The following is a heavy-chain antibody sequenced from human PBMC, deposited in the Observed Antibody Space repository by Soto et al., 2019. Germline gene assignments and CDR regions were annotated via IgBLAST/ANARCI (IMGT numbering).Heavy chain of an antibody. CDR2: IIPISGAA. CDR1: GGTFSNYV. CDR3: ARDMTRTVVPYFDF. Sequence: QVQLVQSGAEVKKPGSSVKVSCKASGGTFSNYVVNWVRQAPGQGLEWMGRIIPISGAANYAQKFQGRVTFTADKSTSTSYMEPSSLRSEDTAVYYCARDMTRTVVPYFDFWGQGTLVTVSS. D-gene: IGHD1-7*01. J-gene: IGHJ4*02. V-gene: IGHV1-69*06.